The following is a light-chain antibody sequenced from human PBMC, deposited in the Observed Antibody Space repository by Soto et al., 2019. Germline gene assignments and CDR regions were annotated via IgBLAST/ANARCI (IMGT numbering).Light chain of an antibody. CDR1: QSIGPN. CDR3: QQYENWPPYN. V-gene: IGKV3-15*01. Sequence: TQSPDTLSASLGEIVTLSCKASQSIGPNLAWYQQRPGQAPRLLIHRASMRATGVPARFIGRGFGTEFTPTITNLQSEDFAVYFCQQYENWPPYNFGQGTKLDI. CDR2: RAS. J-gene: IGKJ2*01.